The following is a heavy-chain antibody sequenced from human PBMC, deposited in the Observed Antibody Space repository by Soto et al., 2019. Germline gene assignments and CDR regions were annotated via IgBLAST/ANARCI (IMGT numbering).Heavy chain of an antibody. Sequence: PGESLKISCKGSGYSFTSYWIGWVRQMPGKGLEWMGIIYPGDSDTRYSPSFQGQVTISADKSISTAYLQWSSLKASDTAMYYCARGGTSIVPHIAQAMDAWGQGTLVTVSS. J-gene: IGHJ4*02. CDR1: GYSFTSYW. D-gene: IGHD2-8*01. CDR2: IYPGDSDT. CDR3: ARGGTSIVPHIAQAMDA. V-gene: IGHV5-51*01.